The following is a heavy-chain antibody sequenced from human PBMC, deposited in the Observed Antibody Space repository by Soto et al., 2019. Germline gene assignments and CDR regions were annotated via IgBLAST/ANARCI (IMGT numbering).Heavy chain of an antibody. D-gene: IGHD2-15*01. J-gene: IGHJ4*02. CDR2: SRASAITT. V-gene: IGHV3-23*04. CDR3: ARPHGFANVVPAYFDY. Sequence: EVQLVDSWGGLVQPGESRRLSCAGSGFTVTAYAIIWFLQSPGTGVEGLSSSRASAITTYNTDSVRGRFTISRDNSRNKVYLQMNSLRTADTAVYFCARPHGFANVVPAYFDYWGGGNRVAVSS. CDR1: GFTVTAYA.